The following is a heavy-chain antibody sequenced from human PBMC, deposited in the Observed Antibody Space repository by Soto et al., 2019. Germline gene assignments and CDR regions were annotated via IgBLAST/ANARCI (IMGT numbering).Heavy chain of an antibody. J-gene: IGHJ2*01. Sequence: QVQLQQWGAGLLKPSETLSLTCAVYGGSFSGYYWSWIRQPPGKGLEWIGEINHSGSTNYNPSLKSRVTISVDTSKNQFSQKLSSVTAADTAVYYCVRVVGYWYFDLWGRGTLVTVSS. CDR1: GGSFSGYY. CDR3: VRVVGYWYFDL. CDR2: INHSGST. V-gene: IGHV4-34*01. D-gene: IGHD2-15*01.